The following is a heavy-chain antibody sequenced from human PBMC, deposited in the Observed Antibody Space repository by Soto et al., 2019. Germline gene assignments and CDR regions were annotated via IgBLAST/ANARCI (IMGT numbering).Heavy chain of an antibody. V-gene: IGHV3-30*03. CDR3: TRGLVDSSPPYTYHGMDV. D-gene: IGHD3-9*01. CDR1: GFTFSSYG. J-gene: IGHJ6*02. CDR2: ISYDGSNK. Sequence: GGSLRLSCAASGFTFSSYGMHWVRQAPGKGLEWVAVISYDGSNKYYADSVEGRFTISRDNSKNTLYLQMNSLRAEDTAVYYCTRGLVDSSPPYTYHGMDVWGQGTTVTVSS.